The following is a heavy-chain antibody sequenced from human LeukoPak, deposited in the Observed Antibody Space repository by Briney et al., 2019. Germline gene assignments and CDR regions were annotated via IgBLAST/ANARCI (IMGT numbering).Heavy chain of an antibody. V-gene: IGHV6-1*01. CDR2: TYYRSKWNY. J-gene: IGHJ4*02. CDR3: ARFQTLGGPGALDH. CDR1: GDSVSSNSAA. D-gene: IGHD1-26*01. Sequence: SQTLSLTCAISGDSVSSNSAAWKWIRQSPSRGLEWLGRTYYRSKWNYDYALSVKSRISVNVDTSKNQFSLQLNSVTPEDTAVYYCARFQTLGGPGALDHWGQGTLVTVSS.